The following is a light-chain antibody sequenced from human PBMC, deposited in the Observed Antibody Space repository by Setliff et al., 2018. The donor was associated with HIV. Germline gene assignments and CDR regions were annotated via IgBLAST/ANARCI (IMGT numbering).Light chain of an antibody. J-gene: IGLJ1*01. CDR1: SSDVGGYNY. Sequence: QSALAQPASVSGSPGQSITISCTGTSSDVGGYNYVSWYQQHPGKAPKLMFYDVSNRPSGVSNRFSGSKPGNTASLTISGLQADDEADYYCSSYTSSSTPYVFGTGTKVTVL. CDR3: SSYTSSSTPYV. V-gene: IGLV2-14*03. CDR2: DVS.